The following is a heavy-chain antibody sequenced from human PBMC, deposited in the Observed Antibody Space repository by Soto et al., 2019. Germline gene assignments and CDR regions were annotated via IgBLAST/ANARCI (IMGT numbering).Heavy chain of an antibody. D-gene: IGHD3-3*01. Sequence: SVKVSCNASGGTFSSYTIGWVRQAPGQGLEWMGRIIPILGIANYAQKFQGRVTITADKSTSTAYMELSSLRSEDTAVYYCARTPTTIFGVVITGPYFDYWGQGTLVTVSS. CDR3: ARTPTTIFGVVITGPYFDY. CDR2: IIPILGIA. V-gene: IGHV1-69*02. CDR1: GGTFSSYT. J-gene: IGHJ4*02.